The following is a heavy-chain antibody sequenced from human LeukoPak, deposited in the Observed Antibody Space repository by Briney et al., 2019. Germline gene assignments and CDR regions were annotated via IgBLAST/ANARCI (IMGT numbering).Heavy chain of an antibody. Sequence: GESLKISCKGSGYSFTSYWIGWVRQMPGKGLEWMGIIYPGDSDTRYSPSFQGQVTISADKSISTAYLQWSSLKASDTAMYYCARLIGSYYRQPHYYYFGMDVWGQGTTVTVSS. CDR3: ARLIGSYYRQPHYYYFGMDV. J-gene: IGHJ6*02. CDR1: GYSFTSYW. D-gene: IGHD1-26*01. CDR2: IYPGDSDT. V-gene: IGHV5-51*01.